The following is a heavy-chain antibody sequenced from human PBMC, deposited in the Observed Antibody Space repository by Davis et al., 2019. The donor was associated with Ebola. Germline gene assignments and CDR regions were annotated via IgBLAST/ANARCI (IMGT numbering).Heavy chain of an antibody. Sequence: GGSLRLSCAASGFTFSSYWMSWVRQAPGKGLEWVANIKQDGSEKYYVDSVKGRFTISRDNAKNSLYLQMNSLRAEDTAVYYCTTGLETGRFGDFDYWGQGTLVTVSS. V-gene: IGHV3-7*01. CDR2: IKQDGSEK. CDR3: TTGLETGRFGDFDY. D-gene: IGHD3-10*01. CDR1: GFTFSSYW. J-gene: IGHJ4*02.